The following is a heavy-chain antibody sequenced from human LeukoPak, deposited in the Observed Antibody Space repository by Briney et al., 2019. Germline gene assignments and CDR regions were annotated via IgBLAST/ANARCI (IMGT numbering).Heavy chain of an antibody. D-gene: IGHD3-22*01. Sequence: SETLSLTCTVSGGSISSYYGCWIRDPPGTGLEWVGYIYYSGSSNYDPSLNSRVTISVDTSKNQFSLKLSSVTAADTAVYYCARGEYYDSNGPLVGWGQGTLVTVSS. J-gene: IGHJ4*02. V-gene: IGHV4-59*01. CDR1: GGSISSYY. CDR3: ARGEYYDSNGPLVG. CDR2: IYYSGSS.